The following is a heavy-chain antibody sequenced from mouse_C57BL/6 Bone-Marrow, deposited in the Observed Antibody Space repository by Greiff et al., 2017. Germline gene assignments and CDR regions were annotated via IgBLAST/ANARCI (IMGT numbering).Heavy chain of an antibody. V-gene: IGHV1-69*01. CDR2: IDPSDSYT. J-gene: IGHJ2*01. D-gene: IGHD3-3*01. Sequence: VQLQQSGAELVMPGASVKLSCKASGYTFTSYWMHWVKQRPGQGLEWIGEIDPSDSYTNYNQKFKGKSTLTVDKSSSTAYVQLSSLTSEDSAGYYCARRGPYFDYWSRGNTLTVSS. CDR1: GYTFTSYW. CDR3: ARRGPYFDY.